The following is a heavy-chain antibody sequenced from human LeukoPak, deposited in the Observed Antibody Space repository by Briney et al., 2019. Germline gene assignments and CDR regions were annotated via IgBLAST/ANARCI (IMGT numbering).Heavy chain of an antibody. V-gene: IGHV3-23*01. Sequence: GGSLRLSCAASGFTISTYAMSWVRQAPGKGLEWVSAISSSDDTTYSADSVKGRFTISRDHSKNTLFLQMNSLRAEDTAVYYCAKARKDCSSGTCYSRSFDHWGQGTLVTVSS. CDR3: AKARKDCSSGTCYSRSFDH. CDR1: GFTISTYA. D-gene: IGHD2-15*01. J-gene: IGHJ4*02. CDR2: ISSSDDTT.